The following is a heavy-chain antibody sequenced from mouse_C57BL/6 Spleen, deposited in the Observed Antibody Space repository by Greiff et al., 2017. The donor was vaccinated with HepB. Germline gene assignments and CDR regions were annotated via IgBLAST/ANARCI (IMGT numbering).Heavy chain of an antibody. CDR3: AGGELGSDAMDY. V-gene: IGHV3-6*01. J-gene: IGHJ4*01. D-gene: IGHD3-1*01. Sequence: EVKLVESGPGLVKPSQSLSLTCSVTGYSITSGYYWNWIRQFPGNKLEWMGYISYDGSNNYNPSLKNRISITRDTSKNQFFLKLNSVTTEDTATYYCAGGELGSDAMDYWGQGTSVTVSS. CDR1: GYSITSGYY. CDR2: ISYDGSN.